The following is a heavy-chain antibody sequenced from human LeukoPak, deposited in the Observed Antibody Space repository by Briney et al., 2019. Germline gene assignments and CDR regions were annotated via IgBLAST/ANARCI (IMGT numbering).Heavy chain of an antibody. CDR2: ISYDGSNK. D-gene: IGHD3-10*01. CDR1: GFTFSSYA. V-gene: IGHV3-30*04. Sequence: PGGSLRLSCAASGFTFSSYAMHWVRQAPGKGLEWVAVISYDGSNKYYADSVKGRFTISRDNSKNTLYLQMNSLRAEDTAVYYCARDSDYYGSGRLGGAFDIWGQGTMVTVSS. J-gene: IGHJ3*02. CDR3: ARDSDYYGSGRLGGAFDI.